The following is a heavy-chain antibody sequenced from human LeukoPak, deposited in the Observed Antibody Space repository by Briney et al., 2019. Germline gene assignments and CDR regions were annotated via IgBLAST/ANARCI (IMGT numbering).Heavy chain of an antibody. D-gene: IGHD5/OR15-5a*01. Sequence: GGSLRLSCAASGFTVSSDYMSWVRQAPGKGLEWVSVIYSGDTTYYADSVKGRFTISRDNSKNTLFLQMNSLRAEDTAMYYCARSVAKVGHYYYYGMDVWGQGTTVTVSS. CDR3: ARSVAKVGHYYYYGMDV. V-gene: IGHV3-53*01. CDR1: GFTVSSDY. CDR2: IYSGDTT. J-gene: IGHJ6*02.